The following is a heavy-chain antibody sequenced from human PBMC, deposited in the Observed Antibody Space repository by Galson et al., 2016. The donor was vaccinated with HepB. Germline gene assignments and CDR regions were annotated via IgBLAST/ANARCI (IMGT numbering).Heavy chain of an antibody. D-gene: IGHD4-23*01. CDR1: GDSVSSYTAV. CDR2: TYYRSQWYY. CDR3: ARDSPGNSFFDY. J-gene: IGHJ4*02. V-gene: IGHV6-1*01. Sequence: CAISGDSVSSYTAVWNWIRRSPSRGLEWLGRTYYRSQWYYHYAESVKGRITIYPDTSKNHFSLRLTSVTPEDTAVYYCARDSPGNSFFDYWSQGTLVTVSS.